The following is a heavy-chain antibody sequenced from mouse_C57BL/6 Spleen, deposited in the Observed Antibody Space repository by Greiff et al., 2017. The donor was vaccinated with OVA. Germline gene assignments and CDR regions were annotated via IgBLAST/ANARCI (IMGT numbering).Heavy chain of an antibody. V-gene: IGHV1-55*01. CDR2: IYPGSGST. CDR3: ATIDSSGYWGY. J-gene: IGHJ2*01. D-gene: IGHD3-2*02. Sequence: QVQLQQPGAELVKPGASVTMSCKSSGYTFTSYWITWVKQRPGQGLEWIGDIYPGSGSTNYNEKFKSKATLTVDTSSSTAYMQLSSLTSEDSAGNCGATIDSSGYWGYWGQGTTLTVSS. CDR1: GYTFTSYW.